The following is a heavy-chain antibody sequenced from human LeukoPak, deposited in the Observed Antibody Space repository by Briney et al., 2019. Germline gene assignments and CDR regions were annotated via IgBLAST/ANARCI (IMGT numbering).Heavy chain of an antibody. V-gene: IGHV4-39*07. CDR2: IYYSGST. CDR1: GGSISSSSYY. J-gene: IGHJ3*02. Sequence: SETLSLTCTVSGGSISSSSYYWGWIRQPPGKGLEWIGSIYYSGSTYYNPSLKSRVTISVDKSKNQFSLKLSSVTAADTAVYYCARAGRDGYNNAFDIWGQGTMVTVSS. D-gene: IGHD5-24*01. CDR3: ARAGRDGYNNAFDI.